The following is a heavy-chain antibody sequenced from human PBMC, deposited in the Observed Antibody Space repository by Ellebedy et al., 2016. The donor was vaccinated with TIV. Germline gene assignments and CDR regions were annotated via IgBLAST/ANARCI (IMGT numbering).Heavy chain of an antibody. J-gene: IGHJ3*02. D-gene: IGHD3-9*01. CDR2: IDPGGGGT. V-gene: IGHV1-2*02. CDR3: ARGGPHYDILTGYYGDAFDI. CDR1: GYIVTAYY. Sequence: ASVKVSCKASGYIVTAYYMHWVRQAPGQGLEWMGWIDPGGGGTHYAAKFLGRVTMTRDTSMNTAYMELRSLRSDDTAVYYCARGGPHYDILTGYYGDAFDIWGQGTMVTVSS.